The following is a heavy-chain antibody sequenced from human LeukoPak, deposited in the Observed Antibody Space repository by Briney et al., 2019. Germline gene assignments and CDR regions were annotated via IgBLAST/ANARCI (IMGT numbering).Heavy chain of an antibody. CDR2: VSSSSGTI. J-gene: IGHJ4*02. V-gene: IGHV3-48*01. CDR3: ARIRPRSASCWDY. Sequence: GGSLRLSCAASGFTVSSNYMSWVRQPPGKGLEWVSYVSSSSGTIYYADSVKGRFTISRDNAKNSLYLQMNSLRAEDTAVYHCARIRPRSASCWDYWGQGTLVTVSS. D-gene: IGHD6-19*01. CDR1: GFTVSSNY.